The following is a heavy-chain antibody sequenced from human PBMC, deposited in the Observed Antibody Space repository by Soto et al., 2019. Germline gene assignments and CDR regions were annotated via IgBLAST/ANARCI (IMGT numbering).Heavy chain of an antibody. D-gene: IGHD3-10*01. CDR2: INAGNGNT. Sequence: ASVKVSCKAFGYTFTSYAMHWVRQARGQKQERMGWINAGNGNTKYSQKFQGRVTITRDTSASTAYMELSSLRSEDTAVYYCARDRPLSRSYYYGSGSPPGAWFDPWGQGTLVTVSS. J-gene: IGHJ5*02. CDR3: ARDRPLSRSYYYGSGSPPGAWFDP. V-gene: IGHV1-3*01. CDR1: GYTFTSYA.